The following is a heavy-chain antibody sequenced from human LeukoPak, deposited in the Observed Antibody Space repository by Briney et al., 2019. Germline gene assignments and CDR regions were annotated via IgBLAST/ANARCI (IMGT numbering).Heavy chain of an antibody. J-gene: IGHJ1*01. D-gene: IGHD2-8*01. V-gene: IGHV4-39*07. Sequence: SETLSLTCIVSGGSISSDSFYWGWIRQPPGKGLEWIGSIYYSGGTYYNPSLKSRVTISVDTSKNQFSLKLSSVTAADTAVYYCARVYATSAEYFQHWGQGTLVTVSS. CDR1: GGSISSDSFY. CDR3: ARVYATSAEYFQH. CDR2: IYYSGGT.